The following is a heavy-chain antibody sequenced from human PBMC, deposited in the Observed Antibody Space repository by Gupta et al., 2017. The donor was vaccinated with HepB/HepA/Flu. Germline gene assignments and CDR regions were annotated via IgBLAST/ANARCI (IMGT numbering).Heavy chain of an antibody. J-gene: IGHJ3*02. D-gene: IGHD3-16*01. V-gene: IGHV5-51*01. CDR1: GYSFTSYW. CDR2: IYPGDFDI. Sequence: EVQLVQSGAEVRKPGESLKISCKASGYSFTSYWIGWVRQMPGIGLEWMGIIYPGDFDIRYSPAVQGQVTISADNSISTAYLQWSSLKDSDSGMYYCARRRWDPRNWGADVLEIWGQGTMVTVSP. CDR3: ARRRWDPRNWGADVLEI.